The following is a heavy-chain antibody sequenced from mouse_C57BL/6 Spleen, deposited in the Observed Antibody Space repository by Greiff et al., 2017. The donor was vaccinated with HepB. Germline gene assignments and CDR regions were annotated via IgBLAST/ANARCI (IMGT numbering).Heavy chain of an antibody. CDR2: ISSGGSYT. CDR3: ARLEANWDVGWDY. V-gene: IGHV5-6*01. CDR1: GFTFSSYG. J-gene: IGHJ2*01. D-gene: IGHD4-1*01. Sequence: EVKLQESGGDLVKPGGSLKLSCAASGFTFSSYGMSWVRQTPDKRLEWVATISSGGSYTYYPDSVKGRFTISRDNAKNTLYLQMSSLKSEDTAMYYCARLEANWDVGWDYWGQGTTLTVSS.